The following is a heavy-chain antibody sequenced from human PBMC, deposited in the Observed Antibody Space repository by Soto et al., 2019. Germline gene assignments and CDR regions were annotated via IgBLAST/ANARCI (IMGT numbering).Heavy chain of an antibody. CDR3: ARGNRGFDS. Sequence: EVQLVESGGGLVQPGGSLRLSCAASGFTFSDHYMDWVRQAPGKGLEWVGRIRNKANSYTTEYAASVRGRFTISRDDSRNSLYLQMNSLKTEDTAVYYWARGNRGFDSWGQGTLVTVSS. CDR2: IRNKANSYTT. V-gene: IGHV3-72*01. CDR1: GFTFSDHY. J-gene: IGHJ4*02.